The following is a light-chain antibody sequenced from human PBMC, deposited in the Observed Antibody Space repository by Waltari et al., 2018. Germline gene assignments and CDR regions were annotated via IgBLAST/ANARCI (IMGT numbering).Light chain of an antibody. CDR3: QQYGGSTAM. V-gene: IGKV3-20*01. J-gene: IGKJ1*01. CDR1: QSVDSTY. Sequence: IVMPQSPGTLSLSPGERVTHSCRASQSVDSTYLGWYQQKPGQAPRLLIYGTSSRATGVPDRFSGSGSGTDFTLTISRLEAEDFAVYYCQQYGGSTAMFGQGTKVEIK. CDR2: GTS.